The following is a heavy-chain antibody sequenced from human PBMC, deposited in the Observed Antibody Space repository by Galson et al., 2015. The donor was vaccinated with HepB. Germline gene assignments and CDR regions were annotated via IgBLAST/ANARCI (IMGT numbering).Heavy chain of an antibody. Sequence: SLRLSCAASGFTFSNYAMSWVRQSPGEGLEWVSAMSPSGGGTYYANSVKGRFAISRDNSKNTLYLQMNSLRAEDTAVYYCAKDDGRGFGNGYFDNWGQGTLVTVSS. CDR1: GFTFSNYA. CDR2: MSPSGGGT. V-gene: IGHV3-23*01. J-gene: IGHJ4*02. D-gene: IGHD1-26*01. CDR3: AKDDGRGFGNGYFDN.